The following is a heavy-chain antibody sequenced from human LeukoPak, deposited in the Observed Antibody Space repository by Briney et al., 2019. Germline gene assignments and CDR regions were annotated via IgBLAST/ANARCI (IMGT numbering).Heavy chain of an antibody. CDR2: VSPPGGGT. J-gene: IGHJ4*02. CDR1: GFTFSSYA. V-gene: IGHV3-23*01. Sequence: GESLRLSCAASGFTFSSYAMSWVRLAPGKGLEWVSGVSPPGGGTYYADSVKGRFTISRDDSRNTLSLQMNSLRVEDTAVYYCARDLAWGAFDYWGQGILVAVSS. CDR3: ARDLAWGAFDY. D-gene: IGHD7-27*01.